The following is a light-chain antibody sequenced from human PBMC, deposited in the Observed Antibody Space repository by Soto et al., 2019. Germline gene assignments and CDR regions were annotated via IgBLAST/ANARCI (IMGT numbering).Light chain of an antibody. CDR2: KAS. CDR3: QQYNSQCR. CDR1: QSISSW. J-gene: IGKJ1*01. Sequence: DIQMTQSPSTLSASVGDRVTITCRASQSISSWLAWYQQKPGKAPKLLIYKASSLESGGPSRFSGSGSGTELTLTISRRQPDDLATDYGQQYNSQCRFGPGTKVEIK. V-gene: IGKV1-5*03.